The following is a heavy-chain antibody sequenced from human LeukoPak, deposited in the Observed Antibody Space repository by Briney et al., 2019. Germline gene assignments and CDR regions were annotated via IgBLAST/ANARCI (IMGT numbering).Heavy chain of an antibody. CDR3: ARRRTIGSGSYYRHYYYYMDV. Sequence: ASVKVSCKASGYTFTTYDINWVRQAIGQGLEWMGYINPNSGKTDYAQKFQGRVTFTRDTSISTAYMELSSLRSEDTAVYYCARRRTIGSGSYYRHYYYYMDVWGKGTTVTISS. CDR1: GYTFTTYD. V-gene: IGHV1-8*03. J-gene: IGHJ6*03. D-gene: IGHD3-10*01. CDR2: INPNSGKT.